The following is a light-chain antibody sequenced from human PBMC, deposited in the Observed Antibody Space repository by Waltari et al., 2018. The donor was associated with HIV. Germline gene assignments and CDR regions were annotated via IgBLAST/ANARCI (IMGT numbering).Light chain of an antibody. CDR3: QQYYSWPMT. CDR1: QSVSSN. Sequence: DIVMTPSPATLSVSPGERATLSCRASQSVSSNLAWYQQKPGQAPKVLTYGASTRATGLPARLSGSGSGTEFSLTISSLQSEDCAVYYCQQYYSWPMTFGQGTKVEIK. CDR2: GAS. J-gene: IGKJ1*01. V-gene: IGKV3-15*01.